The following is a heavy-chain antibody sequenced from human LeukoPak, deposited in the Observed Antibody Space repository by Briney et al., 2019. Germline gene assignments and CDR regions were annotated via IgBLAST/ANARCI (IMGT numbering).Heavy chain of an antibody. CDR2: ISGSGGST. V-gene: IGHV3-23*01. CDR1: GFTFSSYA. Sequence: GGSLRLSCAASGFTFSSYAMSWVRQAPGKGLEWVSGISGSGGSTYYADPVKGRFTISRDNSKNTLYLQMNSLRAEDTAVYYCAKSRDGYNSAADYWGQGTLVTVSS. D-gene: IGHD5-24*01. CDR3: AKSRDGYNSAADY. J-gene: IGHJ4*02.